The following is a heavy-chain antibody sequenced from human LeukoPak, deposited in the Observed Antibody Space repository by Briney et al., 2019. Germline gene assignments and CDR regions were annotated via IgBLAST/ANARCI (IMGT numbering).Heavy chain of an antibody. CDR1: GYTFTVYY. V-gene: IGHV1-2*02. CDR3: ARSSGTTFGLSDY. CDR2: INPNSGGT. D-gene: IGHD3-16*01. Sequence: ASVKASCKASGYTFTVYYMHWVRQAPGQGLEWMGWINPNSGGTDYAQKFQGRVTMTRDTSTSTAYMELISLRSDDTAVYYCARSSGTTFGLSDYWGQGTLVTVSS. J-gene: IGHJ4*02.